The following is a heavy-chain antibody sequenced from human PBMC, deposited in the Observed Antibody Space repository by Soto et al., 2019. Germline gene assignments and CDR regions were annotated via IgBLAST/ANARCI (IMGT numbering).Heavy chain of an antibody. CDR2: ISSSSTYT. Sequence: QVQLVESGGGLVKPGGSLRLSCATSGFTFSDYSMSWVRQAQGKGLEWVSYISSSSTYTNYADSVKGRFTISRDNAKNSLYLQMNSLRAEDTAVYYCAGKQWEPSGNYYFDYWGQGTLVTVSS. CDR3: AGKQWEPSGNYYFDY. J-gene: IGHJ4*02. CDR1: GFTFSDYS. V-gene: IGHV3-11*06. D-gene: IGHD1-26*01.